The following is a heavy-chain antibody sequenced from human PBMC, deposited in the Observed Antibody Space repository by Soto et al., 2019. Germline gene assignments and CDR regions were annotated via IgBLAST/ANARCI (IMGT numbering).Heavy chain of an antibody. CDR1: GGTFSSYA. V-gene: IGHV1-69*06. D-gene: IGHD2-2*01. CDR3: ASLTAPGYCSSTSCYDY. J-gene: IGHJ4*02. Sequence: EASVKVSCKASGGTFSSYAISWVRQAPGQGLEWMGGIIPIFGTANYAQKFQGRVTITADKSTSTAYMELSSLRSEDTAVYYCASLTAPGYCSSTSCYDYWGQGTLVTVSS. CDR2: IIPIFGTA.